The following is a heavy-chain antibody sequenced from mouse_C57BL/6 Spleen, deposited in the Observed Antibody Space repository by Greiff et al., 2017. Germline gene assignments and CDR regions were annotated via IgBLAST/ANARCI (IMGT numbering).Heavy chain of an antibody. D-gene: IGHD1-1*01. CDR2: IHPHSGST. J-gene: IGHJ1*03. CDR3: ARYYYGSSYDWYFDV. Sequence: QVQLQQPGAELVKPGASVKLSCKASGYTFTSYWMHWVKQRPGQGLEWIGMIHPHSGSTNYNEKFKSKATLTVDKSSSTAYMQLSSLTSEDSAVYYCARYYYGSSYDWYFDVWGTGTTVTVSS. V-gene: IGHV1-64*01. CDR1: GYTFTSYW.